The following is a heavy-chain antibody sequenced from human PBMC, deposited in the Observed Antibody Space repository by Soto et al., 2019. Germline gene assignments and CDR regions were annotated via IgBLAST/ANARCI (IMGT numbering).Heavy chain of an antibody. D-gene: IGHD2-15*01. Sequence: ASVKVSCKASGYTFTGYYMHWVRQAPGQGLEWMGWINPNSGGTNYAQKFQGWVTMTRDTSISTAYMELSRLRSDDTAVYYCARGARDPRVYCSGGSCYWFDPWGQGTLVTVSS. J-gene: IGHJ5*02. V-gene: IGHV1-2*04. CDR3: ARGARDPRVYCSGGSCYWFDP. CDR2: INPNSGGT. CDR1: GYTFTGYY.